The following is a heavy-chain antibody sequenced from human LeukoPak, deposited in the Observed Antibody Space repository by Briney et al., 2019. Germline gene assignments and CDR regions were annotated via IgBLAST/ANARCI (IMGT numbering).Heavy chain of an antibody. CDR1: GYTFTGYY. D-gene: IGHD3-9*01. CDR3: ARDLANYDILTGYDTPFDY. CDR2: INPNSGDT. Sequence: ASVKVSCKASGYTFTGYYIHWVRQAPGQGLEWMGWINPNSGDTLYAQKFRGRVTMTRDTSISTAYMELSTLRSDDTAVYYCARDLANYDILTGYDTPFDYWGQGTLVTVSS. J-gene: IGHJ4*02. V-gene: IGHV1-2*02.